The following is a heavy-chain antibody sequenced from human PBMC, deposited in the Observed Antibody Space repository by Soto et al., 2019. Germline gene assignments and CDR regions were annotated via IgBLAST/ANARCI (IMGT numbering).Heavy chain of an antibody. J-gene: IGHJ5*02. V-gene: IGHV3-30*18. Sequence: QVQLVESGGGVVQPGRSLRLSCAASGFTFSSYGMHWVRQAPGKGLEWVAVISYDGSNKYYADSVKGRFTISRDNSKNTLYLQMNSLRAEDTAVYYCAKDQERWFDPWGQGTLVTVSS. CDR2: ISYDGSNK. CDR3: AKDQERWFDP. CDR1: GFTFSSYG.